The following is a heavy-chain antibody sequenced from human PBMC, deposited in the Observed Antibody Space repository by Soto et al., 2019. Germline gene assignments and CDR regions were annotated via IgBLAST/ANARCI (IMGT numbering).Heavy chain of an antibody. D-gene: IGHD1-26*01. CDR2: IYWDDDK. J-gene: IGHJ4*02. Sequence: QITLKGFGPPLGNPTQTLTLTCTFPGFSLGTIGGGVGWFRKPPGKAWEWIALIYWDDDKRYSPSLKSRLAITKDTSKNQVVLTMTNMDPVDTGTYFCAHRRISGTYYPFDSWGQGTLVTVSS. CDR1: GFSLGTIGGG. CDR3: AHRRISGTYYPFDS. V-gene: IGHV2-5*02.